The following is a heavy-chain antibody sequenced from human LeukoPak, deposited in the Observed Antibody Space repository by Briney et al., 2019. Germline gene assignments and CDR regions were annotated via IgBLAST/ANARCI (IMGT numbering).Heavy chain of an antibody. CDR1: GGTFTSYT. J-gene: IGHJ4*02. Sequence: SLKISCKASGGTFTSYTISCVRHAPGQGLEWMGRIIPIFGTANYAQKFQGRVTITTDESTSTAYRELSSLRSEDTAVYYCARAATYYYVSSGDWGQGTLVTVSS. D-gene: IGHD3-22*01. CDR3: ARAATYYYVSSGD. V-gene: IGHV1-69*05. CDR2: IIPIFGTA.